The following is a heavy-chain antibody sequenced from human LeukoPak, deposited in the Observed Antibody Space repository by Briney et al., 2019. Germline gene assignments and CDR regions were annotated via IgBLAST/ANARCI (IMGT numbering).Heavy chain of an antibody. CDR1: GFTFSDHY. J-gene: IGHJ4*01. V-gene: IGHV3-72*01. CDR3: ARADYGGFDY. CDR2: TRNKANSYTT. Sequence: PGGSLRLSCAASGFTFSDHYMDWVRQAPGKGLEWVGRTRNKANSYTTEYAASVKGRFTISRDDSKNSLYLQVNSLKTEDTAVYYCARADYGGFDYWGQGTLVTVSS. D-gene: IGHD4-17*01.